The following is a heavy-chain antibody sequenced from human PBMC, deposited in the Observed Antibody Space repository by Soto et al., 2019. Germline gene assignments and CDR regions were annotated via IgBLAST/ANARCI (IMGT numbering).Heavy chain of an antibody. CDR3: ARANCSGGSCYVFDY. CDR2: ISAYNGNT. Sequence: ASVKGSCKASGYTFTNYGISWVRQAPGQGLEWMGWISAYNGNTNYAQKVQGRVTMTTDTSTSTAYMELRSLRSDDTAVYYCARANCSGGSCYVFDYWGQGTLVTVSS. J-gene: IGHJ4*02. D-gene: IGHD2-15*01. CDR1: GYTFTNYG. V-gene: IGHV1-18*01.